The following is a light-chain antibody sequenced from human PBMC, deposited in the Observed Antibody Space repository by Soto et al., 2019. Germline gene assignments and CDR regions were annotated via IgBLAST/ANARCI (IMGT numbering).Light chain of an antibody. CDR3: QQYDNWPRT. J-gene: IGKJ1*01. CDR1: QSVSSN. CDR2: GAS. V-gene: IGKV3-15*01. Sequence: EIVMTQSPVTLSVSPGERATLSCRASQSVSSNLAWYLQKPGQAPRLLIYGASTRATGIPARFSGSRSGTEFTLTISSLQSEDFAIYYCQQYDNWPRTFGQGTKVEI.